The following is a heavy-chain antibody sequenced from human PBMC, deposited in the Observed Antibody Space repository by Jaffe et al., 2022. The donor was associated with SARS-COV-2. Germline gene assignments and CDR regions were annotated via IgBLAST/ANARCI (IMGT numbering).Heavy chain of an antibody. J-gene: IGHJ4*02. V-gene: IGHV3-7*01. Sequence: EVQLVESGGGLVQPGGSLRLSCAASGFSLSNYWMSWVRQAPGEGLEWVANIKYDETEKYCVDSVKGRFTISRDNAKNTLYLEMNSLRAEDTAIYYCVRVAAYTYAHGSDYWGQGTLVTVSS. CDR3: VRVAAYTYAHGSDY. D-gene: IGHD5-18*01. CDR1: GFSLSNYW. CDR2: IKYDETEK.